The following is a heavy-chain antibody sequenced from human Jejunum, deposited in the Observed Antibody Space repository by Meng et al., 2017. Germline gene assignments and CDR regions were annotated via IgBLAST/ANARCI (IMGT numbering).Heavy chain of an antibody. CDR3: ARDAGSFLDYYFDS. CDR2: TNPDTGGT. CDR1: GYTFTDHS. J-gene: IGHJ4*02. V-gene: IGHV1-2*04. Sequence: VHLVQSGAEVKNHGASVKFSCKSSGYTFTDHSIHWVRQAPGQGLEWMGWTNPDTGGTNYAQKFQGWVTMTRDTSISTAYMELTRLRSDDTAVYYCARDAGSFLDYYFDSWGQGTLVTVSS. D-gene: IGHD1-1*01.